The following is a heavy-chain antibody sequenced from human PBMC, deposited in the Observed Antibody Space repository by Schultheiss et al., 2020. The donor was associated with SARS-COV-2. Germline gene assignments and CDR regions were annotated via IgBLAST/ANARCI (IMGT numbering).Heavy chain of an antibody. CDR2: IKQDGSEE. CDR3: ARFGPVYGDYLWNWFDP. CDR1: GFAFSVYA. Sequence: GESLKISCAASGFAFSVYAISWVRQAPGKGLEWVANIKQDGSEEYYVDSVKGRFTISRDNAKNSLYLQMNSLRAEDTAVYYCARFGPVYGDYLWNWFDPWGQGTLVTVSS. J-gene: IGHJ5*02. D-gene: IGHD4-17*01. V-gene: IGHV3-7*03.